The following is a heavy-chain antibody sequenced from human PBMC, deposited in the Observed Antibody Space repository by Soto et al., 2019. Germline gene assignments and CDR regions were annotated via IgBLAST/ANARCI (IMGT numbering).Heavy chain of an antibody. V-gene: IGHV1-69*01. J-gene: IGHJ6*02. CDR1: GGTFSSYA. CDR2: IIPIFGTA. D-gene: IGHD3-10*01. CDR3: ARPLRGGHYYYGMYV. Sequence: QVQLVQSGAEVKKPGSSVKVSCKASGGTFSSYAISWVRQAPGQGLEWMGGIIPIFGTANYAQKFQGRATITADESTSTAYMELSSLRSEDTAVYYCARPLRGGHYYYGMYVWSQGTTVTVSS.